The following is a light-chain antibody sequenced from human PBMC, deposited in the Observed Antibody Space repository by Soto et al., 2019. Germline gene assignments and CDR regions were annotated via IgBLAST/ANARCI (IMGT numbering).Light chain of an antibody. V-gene: IGKV2-30*01. CDR1: QSLVYTDGHIY. J-gene: IGKJ1*01. Sequence: VVVTQSPLSLPVTLGQPASISCVSNQSLVYTDGHIYRKGFQMRPGQPPRRLIYKISNRDSEVPDRFSGSGSGTDFTLKISRVEAEDVGVYYCMQGTHWPWTFGQGTRVEIQ. CDR2: KIS. CDR3: MQGTHWPWT.